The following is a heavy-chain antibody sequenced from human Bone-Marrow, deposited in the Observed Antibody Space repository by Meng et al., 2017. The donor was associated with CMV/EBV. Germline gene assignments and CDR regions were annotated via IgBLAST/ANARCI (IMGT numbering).Heavy chain of an antibody. Sequence: ASVKVSCKASGYTFTGYYMHWVRQAPGQGLEWMGWINPNSGGTNYAQKFQGRVTMTRDTSISTAYMELSRLRPDDTAVYYCAREGPSGSYSQDDWGQGTLVTVSS. J-gene: IGHJ4*02. CDR1: GYTFTGYY. CDR3: AREGPSGSYSQDD. D-gene: IGHD1-26*01. CDR2: INPNSGGT. V-gene: IGHV1-2*02.